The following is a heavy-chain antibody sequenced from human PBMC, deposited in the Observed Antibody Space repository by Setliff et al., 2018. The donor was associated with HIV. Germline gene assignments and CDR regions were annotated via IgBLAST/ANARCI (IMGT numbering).Heavy chain of an antibody. V-gene: IGHV2-70*04. Sequence: TLSLTCTVSGGSISNQYWSWIRQPPGKALEWLARVDWGDNRFYNSSLRTRLTISKDTSKNQVVLTMTNMDPVDTATYYCARDIVVVRDYYYMDVWGKGTTVTVSS. CDR3: ARDIVVVRDYYYMDV. D-gene: IGHD2-15*01. CDR2: VDWGDNR. J-gene: IGHJ6*03. CDR1: GGSISNQYW.